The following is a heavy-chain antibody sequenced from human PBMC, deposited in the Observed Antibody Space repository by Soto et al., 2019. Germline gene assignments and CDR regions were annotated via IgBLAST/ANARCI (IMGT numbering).Heavy chain of an antibody. V-gene: IGHV1-69*13. CDR3: ARELEGKITMVRGYNWFDP. D-gene: IGHD3-10*01. Sequence: ASVKVSCKASGGTFSSYAISWVRQAPGQGLEWMGGIIPIFGTANYAQKFQGRVTITADESTSTAYMELSSLRSEDTAVYYCARELEGKITMVRGYNWFDPWGQGTLVTVSS. J-gene: IGHJ5*02. CDR2: IIPIFGTA. CDR1: GGTFSSYA.